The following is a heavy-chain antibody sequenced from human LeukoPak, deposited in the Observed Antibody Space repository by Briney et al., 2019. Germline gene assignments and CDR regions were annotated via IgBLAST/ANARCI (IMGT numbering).Heavy chain of an antibody. V-gene: IGHV3-21*01. Sequence: PGGSLRLSCAASGFTFSTSAMNWVRQVPGKGLEWVSSIDYDSSHIYYAASVRGRFTISRDNARDSVYLQMDSLRVEDTAVYYCTRDPLRYLRVGHYDYWGQGTLVDVSS. CDR3: TRDPLRYLRVGHYDY. J-gene: IGHJ4*02. CDR2: IDYDSSHI. CDR1: GFTFSTSA. D-gene: IGHD3-9*01.